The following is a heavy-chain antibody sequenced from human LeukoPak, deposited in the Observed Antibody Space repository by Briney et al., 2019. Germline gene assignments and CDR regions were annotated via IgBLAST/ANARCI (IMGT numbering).Heavy chain of an antibody. CDR2: ISGSGGYT. J-gene: IGHJ5*02. CDR3: AKDQGASGYNWLDP. D-gene: IGHD3-10*01. Sequence: PGGSLRLSCAASGFTFSSFAMSWVRQAPGKGLEWVSIISGSGGYTWYGGSMKGRFTISRDNSKNTLYLRLNSLRADDTALYYCAKDQGASGYNWLDPWGQGTLVTVSS. V-gene: IGHV3-23*01. CDR1: GFTFSSFA.